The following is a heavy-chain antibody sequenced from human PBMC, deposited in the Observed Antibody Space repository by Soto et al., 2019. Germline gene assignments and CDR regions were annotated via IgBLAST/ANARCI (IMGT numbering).Heavy chain of an antibody. Sequence: SVKVSCKASGYTFTSYAISWVRQAPGQGLEWMGGIIPIFGTANYAQKFQGRVTITADESTSTAYMELSSLRSEDTAVYYCARSFGVAAAGPFDYWGQGTLVTVSS. CDR3: ARSFGVAAAGPFDY. V-gene: IGHV1-69*13. J-gene: IGHJ4*02. D-gene: IGHD6-13*01. CDR1: GYTFTSYA. CDR2: IIPIFGTA.